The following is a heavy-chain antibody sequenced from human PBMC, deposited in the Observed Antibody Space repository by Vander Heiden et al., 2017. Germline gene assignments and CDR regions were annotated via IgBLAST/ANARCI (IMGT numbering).Heavy chain of an antibody. D-gene: IGHD2-2*01. CDR3: ARDLVPIAESFSYDGLDV. V-gene: IGHV1-46*01. CDR2: ITPSGLST. CDR1: GYSFTTYH. Sequence: QVPLVQSPAEVREPGASVKVACKAAGYSFTTYHMHWVRQAPGQGLEWMGMITPSGLSTSNEQKFQGRVTLTRDTSTTTVYMELSSLSSEDTAVYYCARDLVPIAESFSYDGLDVWGQGTTVTVSS. J-gene: IGHJ6*02.